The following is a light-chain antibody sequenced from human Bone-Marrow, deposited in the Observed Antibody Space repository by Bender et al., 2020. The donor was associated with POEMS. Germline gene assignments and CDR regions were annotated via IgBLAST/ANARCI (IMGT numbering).Light chain of an antibody. CDR3: SSYTSSSKLV. Sequence: QSALTQPASVSGSPGQSITISCTGSSSDIGGYKYVSWYQQYPGKAPKLIIYEVNNRPSGISSRLSGSKSGNTASLTIAGLQAEDEGDYYCSSYTSSSKLVFGGGTKLTVL. CDR1: SSDIGGYKY. J-gene: IGLJ3*02. CDR2: EVN. V-gene: IGLV2-14*01.